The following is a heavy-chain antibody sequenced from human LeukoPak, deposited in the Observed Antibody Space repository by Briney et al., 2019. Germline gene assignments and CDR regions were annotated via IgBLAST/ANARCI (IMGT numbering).Heavy chain of an antibody. D-gene: IGHD6-19*01. J-gene: IGHJ2*01. Sequence: GGSLRLSCSASGFTFSDYYMSWIRQAPGKGLEWVSYISSSGSTIYYADSVKGRFTISRDNAKNSLYLQMNSLRAEDTAVYYCAREGSGWYPDWYFDLWGRGTLVTVSS. V-gene: IGHV3-11*01. CDR2: ISSSGSTI. CDR1: GFTFSDYY. CDR3: AREGSGWYPDWYFDL.